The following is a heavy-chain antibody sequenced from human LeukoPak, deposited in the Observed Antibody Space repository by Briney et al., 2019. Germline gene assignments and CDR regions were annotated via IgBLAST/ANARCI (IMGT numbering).Heavy chain of an antibody. V-gene: IGHV1-46*01. CDR3: ALWLVRGGFDY. D-gene: IGHD6-19*01. J-gene: IGHJ4*02. CDR2: INPSGGST. Sequence: ASVKVSFKASGYTFTSYYMHWVRQAPGQGLEWMGIINPSGGSTSYAQKFQGRVTMTRDTSTSTVYMELGSLRSEDTAVYYCALWLVRGGFDYWGQGTLVTVSS. CDR1: GYTFTSYY.